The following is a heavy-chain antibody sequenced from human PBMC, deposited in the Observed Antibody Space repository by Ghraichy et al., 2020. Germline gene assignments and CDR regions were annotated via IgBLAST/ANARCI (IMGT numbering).Heavy chain of an antibody. CDR3: AKDWNYYGVLSWRGVSDY. CDR1: GFTFSTYA. D-gene: IGHD1-7*01. J-gene: IGHJ4*02. CDR2: ISDSGGST. Sequence: GESLNISCAASGFTFSTYAMSWVRQAPGKGLEWVSVISDSGGSTYYADSVKGRFTISRDNSKNTLYLQMNSLRAEDTAVYYCAKDWNYYGVLSWRGVSDYWGQGTLVTVSS. V-gene: IGHV3-23*01.